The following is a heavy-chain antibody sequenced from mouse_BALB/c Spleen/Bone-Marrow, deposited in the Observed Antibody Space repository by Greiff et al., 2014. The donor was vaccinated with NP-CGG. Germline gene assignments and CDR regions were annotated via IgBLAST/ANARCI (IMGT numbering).Heavy chain of an antibody. D-gene: IGHD2-1*01. CDR3: ASSGNYEGGAMDY. Sequence: EVKLVESGAELVKPGASVKLSCTASGFNIKDTYMHWVKQRPEQGLEWIGRIDPANGNTKYVPTFQGKATITADTSSNTAYLQLRSLTSEDTAVYYCASSGNYEGGAMDYWGQGISVTVSS. CDR2: IDPANGNT. CDR1: GFNIKDTY. J-gene: IGHJ4*01. V-gene: IGHV14-3*02.